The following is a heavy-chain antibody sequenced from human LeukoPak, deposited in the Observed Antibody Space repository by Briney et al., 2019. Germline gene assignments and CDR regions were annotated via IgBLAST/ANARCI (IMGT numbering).Heavy chain of an antibody. J-gene: IGHJ4*02. Sequence: GGSLRLSCAASGFTFSSYAMSWVRQAPGKGLEWVSGISDSGGSTYYADSVKGRFTISRDNSKSTLFLQMDGLRAEDTAVYYCAKLRSADWGPIDCGGQGTLVTVSS. V-gene: IGHV3-23*01. CDR2: ISDSGGST. CDR1: GFTFSSYA. CDR3: AKLRSADWGPIDC. D-gene: IGHD7-27*01.